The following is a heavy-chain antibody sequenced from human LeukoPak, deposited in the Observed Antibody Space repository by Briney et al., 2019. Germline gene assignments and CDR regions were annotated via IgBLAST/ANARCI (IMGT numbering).Heavy chain of an antibody. Sequence: GGSLRLSCATSGFTFTSHAMTWVRQAPGKGLEWVSYISSSGSTIYYADSVKGRFTISRDNAKNSLYLQMNSLRAEDTAVYYCAGTYYYDSSGYHGVDYWGQGTLVTVSS. D-gene: IGHD3-22*01. J-gene: IGHJ4*02. CDR1: GFTFTSHA. CDR2: ISSSGSTI. CDR3: AGTYYYDSSGYHGVDY. V-gene: IGHV3-48*04.